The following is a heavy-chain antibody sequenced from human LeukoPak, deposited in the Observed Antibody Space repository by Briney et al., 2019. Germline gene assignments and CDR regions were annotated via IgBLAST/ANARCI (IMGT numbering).Heavy chain of an antibody. CDR1: GFTFSSYD. CDR3: AREGGGDRRGAFDI. Sequence: PGGSLRLSCAASGFTFSSYDMHWVRQPTGKGLEWVSAIGTAGDPYYPGSVKGRFTISRENAENSFYLQMNSLRDGDTAVYYCAREGGGDRRGAFDIWGQGTMVTVSS. V-gene: IGHV3-13*05. CDR2: IGTAGDP. J-gene: IGHJ3*02. D-gene: IGHD2-21*02.